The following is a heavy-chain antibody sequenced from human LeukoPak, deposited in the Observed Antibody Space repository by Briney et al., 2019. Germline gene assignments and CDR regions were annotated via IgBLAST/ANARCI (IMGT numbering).Heavy chain of an antibody. D-gene: IGHD3-22*01. CDR1: GFTFSSYG. Sequence: PGRSLRLSCAASGFTFSSYGMHWVRQAPGKGLEWVAVIWYDGSNKYYADSVKGRFTISRDNSKNTLYLQMNSLRAEVTAVYYCAKDGPDYYDRAFDIWGQGTMVTVSS. CDR2: IWYDGSNK. CDR3: AKDGPDYYDRAFDI. J-gene: IGHJ3*02. V-gene: IGHV3-33*06.